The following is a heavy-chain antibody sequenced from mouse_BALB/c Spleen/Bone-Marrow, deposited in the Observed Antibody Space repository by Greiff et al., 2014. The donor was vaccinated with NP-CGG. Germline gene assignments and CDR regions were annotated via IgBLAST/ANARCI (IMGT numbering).Heavy chain of an antibody. CDR2: IDPANGGT. CDR3: TRPSFYYGSSYWYFDV. CDR1: GFNIKDTY. V-gene: IGHV14-3*02. J-gene: IGHJ1*01. D-gene: IGHD1-1*01. Sequence: VQLKESGAEPVKPGASVKLSCAASGFNIKDTYMHWVKQRPEQGLEWIGKIDPANGGTKYDPKFQGKAAITADTSSNTAYLQLSSLTSEDTAVYYCTRPSFYYGSSYWYFDVWGAGTTVTVSS.